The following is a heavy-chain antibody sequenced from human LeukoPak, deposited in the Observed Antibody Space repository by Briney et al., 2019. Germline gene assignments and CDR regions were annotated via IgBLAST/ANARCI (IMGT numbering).Heavy chain of an antibody. Sequence: GASVKVSCEASGYTFTGYYMHWVRQAPGQGPEWMGWINPNSGGTNYAQKFQGRVTMTRDTSISSGYMELSRLRSDDTAVYYCARERAVAGTPDGAYQFDPWGQGTLVTVSS. CDR3: ARERAVAGTPDGAYQFDP. CDR1: GYTFTGYY. CDR2: INPNSGGT. D-gene: IGHD6-19*01. J-gene: IGHJ5*02. V-gene: IGHV1-2*02.